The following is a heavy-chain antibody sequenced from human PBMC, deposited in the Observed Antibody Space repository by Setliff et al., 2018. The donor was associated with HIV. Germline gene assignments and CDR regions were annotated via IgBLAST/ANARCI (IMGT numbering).Heavy chain of an antibody. CDR3: VRDPYCSGGACYWPK. CDR2: INGDGSTT. CDR1: GFTFRNYW. D-gene: IGHD2-15*01. V-gene: IGHV3-74*01. Sequence: GESLKISCAASGFTFRNYWMHWVRQAPGEGLVWVSRINGDGSTTNYADSVKGRLTISRDNAKNTLYLQMNSLRADDTAMYYCVRDPYCSGGACYWPKWGQGTLVTVSS. J-gene: IGHJ1*01.